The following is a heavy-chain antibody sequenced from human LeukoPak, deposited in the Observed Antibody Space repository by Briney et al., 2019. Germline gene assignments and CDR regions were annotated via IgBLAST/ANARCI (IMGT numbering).Heavy chain of an antibody. CDR3: ARGGYIVLMVYALDY. V-gene: IGHV3-66*02. J-gene: IGHJ4*02. CDR1: EFSVGSNY. Sequence: GGSLRLSCAASEFSVGSNYMTWVRQAPGKGLEWVSLIYSGGSTYYADSVKGRFTISRDNSKNTLYLQMNSLRAEDTAVYYCARGGYIVLMVYALDYWGQGTLVTVSS. CDR2: IYSGGST. D-gene: IGHD2-8*01.